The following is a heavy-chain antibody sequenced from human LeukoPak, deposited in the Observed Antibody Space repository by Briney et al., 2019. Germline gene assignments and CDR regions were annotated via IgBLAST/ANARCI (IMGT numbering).Heavy chain of an antibody. Sequence: GGSLRLSCAASGFTVSSNHMSWVRQAPGKGLEWVSIIYNDGSTYYADSMKGRFTISRDNSKNTLYLQVNSLRAEDTAVYYCAKKVEGAGWYFDYWGQGTLVTVSS. CDR2: IYNDGST. CDR1: GFTVSSNH. J-gene: IGHJ4*02. D-gene: IGHD1-14*01. CDR3: AKKVEGAGWYFDY. V-gene: IGHV3-53*01.